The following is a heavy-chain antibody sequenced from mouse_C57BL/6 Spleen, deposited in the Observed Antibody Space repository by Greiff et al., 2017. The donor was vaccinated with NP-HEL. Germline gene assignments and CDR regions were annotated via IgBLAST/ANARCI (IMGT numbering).Heavy chain of an antibody. Sequence: EVKLVESGGGLVQPGRSLRLSCATSGFTFSDFYMEWVRQAPGKGLEWIAASRNKANDYTTEYSASVKGRFIVSRDTSQSILYLQMNALRAEDTAIYYCARVQGPYWYFDVWGTGTTVTVSS. V-gene: IGHV7-1*01. CDR2: SRNKANDYTT. CDR1: GFTFSDFY. J-gene: IGHJ1*03. CDR3: ARVQGPYWYFDV.